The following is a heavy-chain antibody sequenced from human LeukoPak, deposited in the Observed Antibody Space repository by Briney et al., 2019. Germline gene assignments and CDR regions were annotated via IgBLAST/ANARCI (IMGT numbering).Heavy chain of an antibody. CDR1: GFTFSDYY. J-gene: IGHJ4*02. CDR3: AKDPQSLTYYDYVWGSYRYSGPDY. V-gene: IGHV3-11*01. CDR2: ISSSGSTI. Sequence: PGGSLRLSCAASGFTFSDYYMSWIRQAPGKGLEWVSYISSSGSTIYYADSVKGRFTISRDNAKNSLYLQMNSLRAEDTAVYYCAKDPQSLTYYDYVWGSYRYSGPDYWGQGTLVTVSS. D-gene: IGHD3-16*02.